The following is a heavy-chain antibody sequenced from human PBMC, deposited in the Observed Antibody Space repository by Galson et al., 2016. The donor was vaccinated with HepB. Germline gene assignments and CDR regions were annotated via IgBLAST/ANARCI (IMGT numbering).Heavy chain of an antibody. D-gene: IGHD1-26*01. CDR3: AIYMQMAVGGYYGMDV. Sequence: SETLSLTCTVSGGSVSSGSYYWSWIRQPPGQGLEWIGYIYYSGSTHYNPSLKSRVTISLDTSKNQFSLKLSSVTPADTAVYYCAIYMQMAVGGYYGMDVWGQGTTVTVSS. CDR1: GGSVSSGSYY. J-gene: IGHJ6*02. CDR2: IYYSGST. V-gene: IGHV4-61*01.